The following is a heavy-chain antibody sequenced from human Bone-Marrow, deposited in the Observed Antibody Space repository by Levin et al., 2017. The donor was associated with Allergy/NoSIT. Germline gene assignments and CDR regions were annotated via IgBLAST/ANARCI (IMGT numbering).Heavy chain of an antibody. CDR1: GGSFSGYY. Sequence: PSETLSLTCAVYGGSFSGYYWSWIRQPPGKGLEWIGEINHSGSTNYNPSLKSRVTISVDTSKNQFSLKLRSVTAADTAVYYCARGHMRLRPWGQGTLVTVSS. CDR2: INHSGST. V-gene: IGHV4-34*01. D-gene: IGHD5-12*01. J-gene: IGHJ5*02. CDR3: ARGHMRLRP.